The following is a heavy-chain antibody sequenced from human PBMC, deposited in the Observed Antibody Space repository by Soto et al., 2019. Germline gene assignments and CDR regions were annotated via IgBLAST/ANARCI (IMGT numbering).Heavy chain of an antibody. Sequence: GGSLRLSCAASGLTFSNYAMTWVRQAPGKGLEWVSGISGSGEGTHYADSVKGRFTISRDNSKNTLYLQMNSLRVEDTSRYYFANDRYGDYLGAFDSWGRGSRVIVSS. CDR3: ANDRYGDYLGAFDS. CDR2: ISGSGEGT. V-gene: IGHV3-23*01. J-gene: IGHJ4*01. D-gene: IGHD4-17*01. CDR1: GLTFSNYA.